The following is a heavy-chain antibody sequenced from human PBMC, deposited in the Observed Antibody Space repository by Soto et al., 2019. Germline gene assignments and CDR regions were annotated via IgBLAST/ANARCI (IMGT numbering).Heavy chain of an antibody. D-gene: IGHD2-21*02. CDR3: ARGREYCGGDCYANWFDP. CDR2: IYYSGTT. CDR1: GGSITIGGYY. V-gene: IGHV4-31*03. J-gene: IGHJ5*02. Sequence: QVQLQESGPGLVKPSQTLSLTCTVSGGSITIGGYYWSWIRQHPGKGLEWIGYIYYSGTTYYNPSHKSRVTISVDTSKTQFSLKLSSVTAADTAVYYCARGREYCGGDCYANWFDPWGQGTLVTVSS.